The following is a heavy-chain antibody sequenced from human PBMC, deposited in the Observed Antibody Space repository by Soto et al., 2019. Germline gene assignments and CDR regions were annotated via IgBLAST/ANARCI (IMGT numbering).Heavy chain of an antibody. V-gene: IGHV1-18*01. CDR3: ANTYYDGAGMDV. J-gene: IGHJ6*02. D-gene: IGHD3-3*01. Sequence: QVQLVQSGAEVKKPGASVKVSCKASGYTFTSYGISWVRQAPGQGLEWMGWISANNGNTNYAQKLQGRVTMTTDASTSPDDMELRRLRSDDTAVYYCANTYYDGAGMDVWGQGTTVTVSS. CDR1: GYTFTSYG. CDR2: ISANNGNT.